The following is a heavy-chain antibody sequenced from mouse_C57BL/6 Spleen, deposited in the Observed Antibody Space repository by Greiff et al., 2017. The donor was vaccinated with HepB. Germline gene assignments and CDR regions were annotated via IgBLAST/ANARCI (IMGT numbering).Heavy chain of an antibody. V-gene: IGHV5-6*01. CDR3: ARHANWDDEYFDY. CDR1: GFTFSSYG. D-gene: IGHD4-1*01. J-gene: IGHJ2*01. CDR2: ISSGGSYT. Sequence: EVMLVESGGDLVKPGGSLKLSCAASGFTFSSYGMSWVRQTPDKRLEWVATISSGGSYTYYPDSVKGRFTISRDNAKNTLYLQMSSLKSEDTAMYYCARHANWDDEYFDYWGQGTTLTVSS.